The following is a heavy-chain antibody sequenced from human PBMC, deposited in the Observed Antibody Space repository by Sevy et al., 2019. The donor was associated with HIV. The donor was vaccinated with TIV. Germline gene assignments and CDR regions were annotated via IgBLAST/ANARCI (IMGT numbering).Heavy chain of an antibody. CDR2: IYFSGGT. D-gene: IGHD3-22*01. J-gene: IGHJ4*02. CDR1: GGSISSGSHY. Sequence: SETLSLTCTVSGGSISSGSHYWGWIRQPSGKRQEWIGSIYFSGGTYYNPSLKSRVTISVDTSKNQFSLKQSSVTAADTAVYYCARHGGVSFYYDSSGPTPRGGYFDSWGQGTLVTVSS. V-gene: IGHV4-39*01. CDR3: ARHGGVSFYYDSSGPTPRGGYFDS.